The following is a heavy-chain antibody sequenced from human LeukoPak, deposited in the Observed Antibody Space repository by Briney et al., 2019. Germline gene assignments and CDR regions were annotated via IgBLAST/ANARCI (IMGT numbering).Heavy chain of an antibody. V-gene: IGHV4-31*03. CDR2: IYYSGST. CDR3: AISYYDSSGTTD. Sequence: SQTLPLTCTVSGGSISSGGYYWSWIRQHPGKGLEWIGYIYYSGSTYYNPSLKSRVTISVDTSKNQVSLELSSVTAADTAVYYCAISYYDSSGTTDWGQGTLVTVSS. CDR1: GGSISSGGYY. J-gene: IGHJ4*02. D-gene: IGHD3-22*01.